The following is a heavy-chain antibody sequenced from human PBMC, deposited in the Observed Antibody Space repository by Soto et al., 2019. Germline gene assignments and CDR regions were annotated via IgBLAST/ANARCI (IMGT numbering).Heavy chain of an antibody. J-gene: IGHJ4*02. CDR1: GFSFSSYA. V-gene: IGHV3-23*01. Sequence: GGSLRLSCAASGFSFSSYAMSWVRQAPGRGLEWVSAMSGSGGSTYYADAVKGRFTISRDNFKNTLNLQMNNLRAEDTAVYYCAKEGPGDYYDSSGYYYVSYYFDYWGQGTPVTVSS. CDR3: AKEGPGDYYDSSGYYYVSYYFDY. CDR2: MSGSGGST. D-gene: IGHD3-22*01.